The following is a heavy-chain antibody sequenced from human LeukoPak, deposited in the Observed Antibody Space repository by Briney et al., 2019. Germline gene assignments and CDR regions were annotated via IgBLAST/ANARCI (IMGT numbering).Heavy chain of an antibody. V-gene: IGHV1-2*02. CDR3: ARVTDYGNDAFDI. CDR1: GYTFTGYY. CDR2: INPNSGGT. J-gene: IGHJ3*02. D-gene: IGHD4-17*01. Sequence: ASVKVSCKASGYTFTGYYMHWVRQAPGRGLEWMGWINPNSGGTNYAQKFQGRVTMTRDTSISTAYMELSRLRSDDTAVYYCARVTDYGNDAFDIWGQGTMVTVSS.